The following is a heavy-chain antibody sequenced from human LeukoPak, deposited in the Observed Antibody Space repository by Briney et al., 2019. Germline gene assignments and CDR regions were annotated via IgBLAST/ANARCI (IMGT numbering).Heavy chain of an antibody. CDR1: GGSISSYY. V-gene: IGHV4-59*05. Sequence: SETLSLTCTVSGGSISSYYWSWIRQPPGKGLEWIGSIYYSGSTYYNPSLKSRITISVDTSKNQFSLKLSSVTAADTAVYYCVKGYYGSGSYYSQTFFDYWGQGTLVTVSS. CDR2: IYYSGST. J-gene: IGHJ4*02. D-gene: IGHD3-10*01. CDR3: VKGYYGSGSYYSQTFFDY.